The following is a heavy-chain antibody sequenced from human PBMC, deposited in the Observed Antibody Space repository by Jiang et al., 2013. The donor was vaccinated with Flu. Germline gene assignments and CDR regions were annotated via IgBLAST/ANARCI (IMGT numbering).Heavy chain of an antibody. D-gene: IGHD2-15*01. CDR1: GFTFSSFA. Sequence: SGGGLVQPGGSLRLSCAASGFTFSSFAMSWVRQAPGKGLEWVSVISGSGGSTYYADSVKGRCTISRDNSKNTLYLQMNSLSAEDTAIYYCAKQWSPVAATPAFDFWGQGTLVTVSS. V-gene: IGHV3-23*01. CDR2: ISGSGGST. CDR3: AKQWSPVAATPAFDF. J-gene: IGHJ4*02.